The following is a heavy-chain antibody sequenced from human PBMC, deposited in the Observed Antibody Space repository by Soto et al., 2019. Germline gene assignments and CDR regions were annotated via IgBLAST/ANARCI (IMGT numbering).Heavy chain of an antibody. D-gene: IGHD4-17*01. CDR1: GGSTISGGYY. V-gene: IGHV4-31*03. J-gene: IGHJ6*02. Sequence: ILSLTCTVSGGSTISGGYYWSWVRQHPGKGLEWIGYIYNSGSTYYNPSLKSRVTISVDTSKNQFSLKLSSVTAADTAVYYCARATVTTLMGSDYGMDVWGQGTTVTVSS. CDR2: IYNSGST. CDR3: ARATVTTLMGSDYGMDV.